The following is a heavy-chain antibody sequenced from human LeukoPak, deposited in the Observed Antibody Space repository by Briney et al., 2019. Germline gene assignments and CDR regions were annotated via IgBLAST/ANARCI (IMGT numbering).Heavy chain of an antibody. Sequence: SETLSLTCTVSGGSISSYYWSWIRQPAGKGLEWIGRIYTSGSTNYNPSLKSRVTMLVDTSKNQFSLKLSSVTAADTAVYYCARDPGLVAARPGYYYYYMDVWGKGTTVTVSS. CDR3: ARDPGLVAARPGYYYYYMDV. D-gene: IGHD6-6*01. CDR1: GGSISSYY. CDR2: IYTSGST. V-gene: IGHV4-4*07. J-gene: IGHJ6*03.